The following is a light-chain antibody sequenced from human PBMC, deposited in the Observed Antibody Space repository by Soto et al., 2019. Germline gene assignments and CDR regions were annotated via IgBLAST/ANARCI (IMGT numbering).Light chain of an antibody. CDR2: GAS. V-gene: IGKV3-15*01. CDR3: QQYQNWPRT. J-gene: IGKJ1*01. CDR1: QSVGSD. Sequence: TLCVSQGPSPSLSYRASQSVGSDLVWYRQKPGQAPRLVIYGASKRATGVPDRFSGSGSGTMFTLTIGSLQSDDFAVYYCQQYQNWPRTFGQGTKVDIK.